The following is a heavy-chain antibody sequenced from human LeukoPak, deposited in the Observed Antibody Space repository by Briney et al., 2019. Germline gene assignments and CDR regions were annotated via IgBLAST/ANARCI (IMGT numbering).Heavy chain of an antibody. V-gene: IGHV3-48*01. Sequence: GGSLRLSCAASGFTFSSYAMSWVRQAPGKGLEWVSYISSSINTIYYADSVKGRFTISRDNAKNSLYLQMNSLRAEDTAVYYCARVRGSYYLDYWGQGTLVTVSS. D-gene: IGHD1-26*01. J-gene: IGHJ4*02. CDR2: ISSSINTI. CDR3: ARVRGSYYLDY. CDR1: GFTFSSYA.